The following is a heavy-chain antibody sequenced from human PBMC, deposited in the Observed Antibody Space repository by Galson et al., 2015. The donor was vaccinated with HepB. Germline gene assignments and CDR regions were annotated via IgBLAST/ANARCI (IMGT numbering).Heavy chain of an antibody. D-gene: IGHD6-19*01. CDR1: GYTLTELS. V-gene: IGHV1-24*01. J-gene: IGHJ4*02. CDR2: FDPEDGET. Sequence: SVKVSCKVSGYTLTELSMHWVRQAPGKGLEWMGGFDPEDGETIYAQKFQGRVTMTEDTSTDTAYMELSSLRSEDTAVYYRATTNTASYSSGWYSAFDYWGQGTLVTVSS. CDR3: ATTNTASYSSGWYSAFDY.